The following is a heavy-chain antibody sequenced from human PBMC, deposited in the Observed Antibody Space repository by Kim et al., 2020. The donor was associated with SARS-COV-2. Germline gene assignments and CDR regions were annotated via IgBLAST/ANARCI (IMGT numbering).Heavy chain of an antibody. CDR2: IYYSGST. V-gene: IGHV4-39*07. J-gene: IGHJ6*02. CDR1: GGSISSSSYY. Sequence: SETLSLTCTVSGGSISSSSYYWGWIRQPPGKGLEWIGSIYYSGSTYYNPSLKSRVTISVDTSKNQFSLKLSSVTAADTAVYYCARDGGWGVDYYYYGMDVWGQGTTVTVSS. CDR3: ARDGGWGVDYYYYGMDV. D-gene: IGHD6-19*01.